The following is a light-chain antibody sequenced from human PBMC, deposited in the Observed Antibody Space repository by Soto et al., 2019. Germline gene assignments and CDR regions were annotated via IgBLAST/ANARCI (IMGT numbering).Light chain of an antibody. CDR1: QSVGFTF. J-gene: IGKJ4*01. CDR2: AAS. Sequence: EIVLTQSPGTLSLSPGERATLSCRASQSVGFTFITWYQQIPGQAPRLLIYAASSRASGIPDRFSGSGSGTDFTLTISRLEPEDFVVYYCHQYGNSPPTFGGGTKVEIK. CDR3: HQYGNSPPT. V-gene: IGKV3-20*01.